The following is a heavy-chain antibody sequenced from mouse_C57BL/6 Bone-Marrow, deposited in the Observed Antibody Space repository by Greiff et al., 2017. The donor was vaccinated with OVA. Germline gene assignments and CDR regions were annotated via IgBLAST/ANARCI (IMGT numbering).Heavy chain of an antibody. D-gene: IGHD2-4*01. V-gene: IGHV1-63*01. Sequence: VQLQESGAELVRPGTSVKMSCKASGYTFTNYWIGWAKQRPGHGLEWIGDIYPGGGYTNYNEKFKGKATLTADKSSSTAYMQFSSLTSEDSAIYYCARYDYEGDWFAYWGQGTLVTVSA. J-gene: IGHJ3*01. CDR2: IYPGGGYT. CDR3: ARYDYEGDWFAY. CDR1: GYTFTNYW.